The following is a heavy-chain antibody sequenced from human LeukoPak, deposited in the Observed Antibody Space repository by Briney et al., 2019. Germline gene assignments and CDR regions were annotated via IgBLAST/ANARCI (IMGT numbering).Heavy chain of an antibody. CDR2: IIPIFGTA. J-gene: IGHJ4*02. D-gene: IGHD6-13*01. Sequence: SVKVSCKASGYTLTGYYIHWVRQAPGQGLEWMGGIIPIFGTANYAQKFQGRVTITADESTSTAYMELSSLRSEDTAVYYCAREGYSRRTFDYWGQGTLVTVSS. V-gene: IGHV1-69*13. CDR1: GYTLTGYY. CDR3: AREGYSRRTFDY.